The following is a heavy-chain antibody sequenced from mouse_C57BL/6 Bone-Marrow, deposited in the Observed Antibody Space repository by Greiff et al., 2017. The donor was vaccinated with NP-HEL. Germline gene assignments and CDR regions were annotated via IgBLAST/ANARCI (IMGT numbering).Heavy chain of an antibody. CDR3: ARDYYGYDGYYAMDD. V-gene: IGHV1-55*01. CDR1: GYTFTSYW. CDR2: IYPGSGST. J-gene: IGHJ4*01. Sequence: VQLQQPGAELVKPGASVKMSCKASGYTFTSYWITWVKQRPGQGLEWIGDIYPGSGSTNYNEKFKSKATLTVDTSSSTAYMQLSSLTSEDSAVYYCARDYYGYDGYYAMDDWGQGTSVTVSS. D-gene: IGHD2-2*01.